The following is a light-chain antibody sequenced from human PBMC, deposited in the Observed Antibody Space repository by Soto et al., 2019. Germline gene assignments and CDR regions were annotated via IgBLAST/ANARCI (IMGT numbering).Light chain of an antibody. CDR3: QHHGSAPIT. Sequence: DIVLTNQGGTLPLITGARDTVSCRASQSVSSSYLAWYQQKPGQAPRLLIYGASSRATGIPDRFSRSGSGTDFTLPISSLEPKDVAVYYCQHHGSAPITNRQGTRLEIK. V-gene: IGKV3-20*01. CDR1: QSVSSSY. J-gene: IGKJ5*01. CDR2: GAS.